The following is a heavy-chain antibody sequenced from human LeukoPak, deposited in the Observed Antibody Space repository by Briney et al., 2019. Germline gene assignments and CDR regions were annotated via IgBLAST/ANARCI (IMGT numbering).Heavy chain of an antibody. CDR3: AKRPTTTYYYGSGSYYPFDY. J-gene: IGHJ4*02. CDR1: GFIFSSYA. V-gene: IGHV3-23*01. D-gene: IGHD3-10*01. Sequence: PGGSLRLSCAASGFIFSSYAMSWVRQAPGKGLEWVSAISGSGGSTYYADSVKGRFTISRDNSKNTLYLQMNSLRAEDTAVYYCAKRPTTTYYYGSGSYYPFDYWGQGTLVTDSS. CDR2: ISGSGGST.